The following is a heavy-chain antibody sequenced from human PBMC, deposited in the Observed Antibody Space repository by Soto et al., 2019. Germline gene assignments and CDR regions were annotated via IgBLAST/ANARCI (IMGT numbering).Heavy chain of an antibody. D-gene: IGHD6-19*01. CDR1: GGTFSSYA. J-gene: IGHJ3*02. CDR2: IIPIFGTA. Sequence: ASVKCTCKASGGTFSSYAISWVRQAPGQGLEWMGGIIPIFGTANYAQKFQGRVTITADKSTSTAYMELSSLRSEDTAVYYCARPYSSGWDDAFDIWGQGTMVTVSS. V-gene: IGHV1-69*06. CDR3: ARPYSSGWDDAFDI.